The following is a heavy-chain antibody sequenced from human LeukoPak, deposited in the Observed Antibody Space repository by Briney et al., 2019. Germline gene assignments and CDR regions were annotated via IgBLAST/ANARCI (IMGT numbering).Heavy chain of an antibody. J-gene: IGHJ6*03. D-gene: IGHD6-13*01. CDR1: GGSISSYY. Sequence: NPSETLSLTCTVSGGSISSYYWSWIRQPPGKGLEWIGYIYYSGSTNYNPSLKSRVTISVDTSKNQFSLKLSSVTAADTAVYYCARAAADPYYYYYYMDVWGKGTTVTVSS. V-gene: IGHV4-59*01. CDR2: IYYSGST. CDR3: ARAAADPYYYYYYMDV.